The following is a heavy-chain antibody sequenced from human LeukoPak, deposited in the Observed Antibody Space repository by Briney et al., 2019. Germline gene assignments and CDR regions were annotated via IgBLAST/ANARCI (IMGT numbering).Heavy chain of an antibody. V-gene: IGHV4-59*01. J-gene: IGHJ4*02. D-gene: IGHD5/OR15-5a*01. CDR2: IYYSGST. CDR1: GGSISSYY. CDR3: ARDTTSLGLLDY. Sequence: PSETLSLTCTVSGGSISSYYWSWIRQPPGKGLEWIGYIYYSGSTNYNPSLKSRVTISVDTSKNQFSLKLSSVTAADTAVYYCARDTTSLGLLDYWGQGTLVTVSS.